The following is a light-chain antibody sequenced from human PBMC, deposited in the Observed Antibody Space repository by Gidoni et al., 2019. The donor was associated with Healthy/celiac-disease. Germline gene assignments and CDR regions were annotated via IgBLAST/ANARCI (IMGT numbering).Light chain of an antibody. V-gene: IGKV3-15*01. J-gene: IGKJ1*01. CDR2: DAS. CDR1: QSVSSN. CDR3: QQYNNWPPWT. Sequence: EIVMTQSPATLSVSPGERATLSCRASQSVSSNLAWYQQKPGQAPRLLIYDASTRATGIPAWFSGSGSWTEFTLTISILQSEDFAVYYCQQYNNWPPWTFGQGTKVEIK.